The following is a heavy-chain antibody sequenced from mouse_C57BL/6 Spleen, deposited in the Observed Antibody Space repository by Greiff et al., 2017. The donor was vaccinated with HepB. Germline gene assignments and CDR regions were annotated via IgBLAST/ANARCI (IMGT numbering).Heavy chain of an antibody. V-gene: IGHV5-4*01. CDR2: ISDGGSYT. J-gene: IGHJ4*01. Sequence: EVKLQESGGGLVKPGGSLKLSCAASGFTFSSYAMSWVRQTPEKRLEWVATISDGGSYTYYPDNVKGRFTISRDNAKNNLYLQMSHLKSEDTAMYYCARDNYAMDYWGQGTSVTVSS. CDR1: GFTFSSYA. CDR3: ARDNYAMDY.